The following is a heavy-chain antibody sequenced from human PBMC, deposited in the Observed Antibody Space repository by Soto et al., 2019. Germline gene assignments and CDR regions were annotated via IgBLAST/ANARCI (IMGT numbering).Heavy chain of an antibody. D-gene: IGHD3-10*01. Sequence: TLSLTCEVSGVSISSGGYSWSWIRQSPGKGLEWMGYIFHSGTTDYNPSLKSRLTISVDRSKNQFSLRLRSVTAADTALYYCARAGGAGPMDHWLDPWGQGTLVVVSS. V-gene: IGHV4-30-2*06. CDR1: GVSISSGGYS. CDR3: ARAGGAGPMDHWLDP. CDR2: IFHSGTT. J-gene: IGHJ5*02.